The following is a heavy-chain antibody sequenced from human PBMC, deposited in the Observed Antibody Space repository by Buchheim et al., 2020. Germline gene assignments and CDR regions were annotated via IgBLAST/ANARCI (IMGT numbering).Heavy chain of an antibody. CDR2: ISSSGSTI. V-gene: IGHV3-48*04. CDR1: GFMFSNYW. J-gene: IGHJ5*02. Sequence: EVQLMESGGGLAQPGGSLRLSCAASGFMFSNYWMHWVRQAPGKGLVWVSYISSSGSTIYYADSVKGRFTISRDNAKNSLYLQMNSLRAEDTAVYYCARAFQGNWFDPWGQGTL. CDR3: ARAFQGNWFDP. D-gene: IGHD2/OR15-2a*01.